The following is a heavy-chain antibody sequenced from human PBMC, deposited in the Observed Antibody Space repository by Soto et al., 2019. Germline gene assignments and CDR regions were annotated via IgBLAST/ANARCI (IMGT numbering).Heavy chain of an antibody. J-gene: IGHJ4*02. CDR3: AKGANDYVWGSYRAKSFDY. CDR1: GFTFSSYG. CDR2: ISYDGSNK. D-gene: IGHD3-16*02. V-gene: IGHV3-30*18. Sequence: GGSLRLSCAASGFTFSSYGMHWVRQAPGKGLEWVAVISYDGSNKYYADSVKGRFTISRDNSKNTLYLQMNSLRAEDTAVYYCAKGANDYVWGSYRAKSFDYWGQGTLVTVSS.